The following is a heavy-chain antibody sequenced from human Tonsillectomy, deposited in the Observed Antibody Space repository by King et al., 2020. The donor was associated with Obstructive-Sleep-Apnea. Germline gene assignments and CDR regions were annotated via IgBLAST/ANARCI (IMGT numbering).Heavy chain of an antibody. V-gene: IGHV3-48*04. CDR1: GFTFSSYS. Sequence: LVQSGGGLVQPGGSLRLSCAASGFTFSSYSMNWVRQAPGKGLEWVSYISSGSSTIYYADSVKGRFTISRDNANNSLYLQMNSLRAEDTAVYYCASQYTYCGGDCYPHDAFDIWGQGTMVTVSS. J-gene: IGHJ3*02. CDR3: ASQYTYCGGDCYPHDAFDI. CDR2: ISSGSSTI. D-gene: IGHD2-21*02.